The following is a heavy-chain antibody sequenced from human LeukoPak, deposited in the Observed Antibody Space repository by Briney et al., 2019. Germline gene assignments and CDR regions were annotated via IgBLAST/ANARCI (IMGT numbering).Heavy chain of an antibody. J-gene: IGHJ6*02. Sequence: SETLSLTCSVSGDSIRSGDSYWGWIRQNPWKGLEWIGSIYYVGSPHYNPSLNSRQVTMSVATLKNQFSLKLTSVTAADTAVYYCARLPITKRAMDVWGQGTTVTVSS. D-gene: IGHD3-3*01. CDR3: ARLPITKRAMDV. CDR2: IYYVGSP. CDR1: GDSIRSGDSY. V-gene: IGHV4-39*01.